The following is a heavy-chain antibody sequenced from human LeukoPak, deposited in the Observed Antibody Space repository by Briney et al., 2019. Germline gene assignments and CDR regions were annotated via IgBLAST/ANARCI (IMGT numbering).Heavy chain of an antibody. CDR3: AREGGSSWYRRYFDY. J-gene: IGHJ4*02. CDR2: INHSGST. CDR1: GGSFSGYY. Sequence: SETLSLTRAVYGGSFSGYYWSWIRQPPGKGLEWIGEINHSGSTNYNPSLKSRVTISVDTSKNQFSLKLSSVTAADTAVYYCAREGGSSWYRRYFDYWGQGTLVTVSS. D-gene: IGHD6-13*01. V-gene: IGHV4-34*01.